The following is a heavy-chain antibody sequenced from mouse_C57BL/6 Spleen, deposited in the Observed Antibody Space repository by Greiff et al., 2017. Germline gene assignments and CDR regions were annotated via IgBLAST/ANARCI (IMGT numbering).Heavy chain of an antibody. D-gene: IGHD3-1*01. CDR3: ARSGLGDD. J-gene: IGHJ2*01. CDR2: IYPSDSET. V-gene: IGHV1-52*01. CDR1: GYTFTSYW. Sequence: QVQLQQPGAELVRPGSSVKLSCKASGYTFTSYWMRWVKQRPIQGLEWIGNIYPSDSETHYNQKFKDKATLTVDTSSSTASMQLSSLTSEDSAVYYCARSGLGDDWGQGTTRTVAS.